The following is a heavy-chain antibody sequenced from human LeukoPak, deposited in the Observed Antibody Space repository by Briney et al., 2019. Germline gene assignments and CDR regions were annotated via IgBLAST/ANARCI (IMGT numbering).Heavy chain of an antibody. CDR1: GFAFGSYA. Sequence: GGSLRLSCTASGFAFGSYAMYWVRQAPGKGLEWVSGIFGSGGSAHYADSVRGRFTISRDNSKNTVYLEMNSLGVEDTAVYYCAKTTVGYSSGRFPGWPADYWGQGTLVTVSS. V-gene: IGHV3-23*01. J-gene: IGHJ4*02. CDR2: IFGSGGSA. D-gene: IGHD2-15*01. CDR3: AKTTVGYSSGRFPGWPADY.